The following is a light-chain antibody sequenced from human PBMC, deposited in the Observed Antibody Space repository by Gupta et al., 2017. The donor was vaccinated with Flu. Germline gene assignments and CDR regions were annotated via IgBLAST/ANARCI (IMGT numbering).Light chain of an antibody. Sequence: ETMMTQSPATLSVSPGERGTLSCRASQSVGSSLAWYQQKPGQAPRLLIYGASTRATGIPARFSGGGSGTEFTLTISSRQSEDFAVYYCQQYNKWPRTFGQGTTVEIK. J-gene: IGKJ1*01. CDR1: QSVGSS. CDR2: GAS. V-gene: IGKV3-15*01. CDR3: QQYNKWPRT.